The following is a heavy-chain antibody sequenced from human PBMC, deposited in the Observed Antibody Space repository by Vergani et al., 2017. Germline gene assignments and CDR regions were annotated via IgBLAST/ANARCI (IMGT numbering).Heavy chain of an antibody. J-gene: IGHJ4*02. CDR3: ARDGTTYYYDSSGYYEPDY. D-gene: IGHD3-22*01. CDR2: IGTAGDT. Sequence: EVQMVESGGGLVKPGGSLRLSCVASGFTFSTYDMHWVRQATGKGLEWVSAIGTAGDTYYPGSVKGRFTISRENAKNSLYLQMNSLRAEDTAVYYCARDGTTYYYDSSGYYEPDYWGQGTLVTVSS. V-gene: IGHV3-13*01. CDR1: GFTFSTYD.